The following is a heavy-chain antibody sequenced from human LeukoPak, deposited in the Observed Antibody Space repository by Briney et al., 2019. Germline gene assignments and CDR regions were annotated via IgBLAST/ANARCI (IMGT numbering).Heavy chain of an antibody. Sequence: GGSLRLSCAASGFTFNSYAMHWVRQAPGKGLEWVALIWYDGSNKYYADSVEGRFTVSRDNSKNTLYLQMNSLRAEDTAVYYCARARGWEPNHYYYYMDVWGKGTTVTVSS. V-gene: IGHV3-33*01. CDR2: IWYDGSNK. CDR1: GFTFNSYA. D-gene: IGHD1-26*01. J-gene: IGHJ6*03. CDR3: ARARGWEPNHYYYYMDV.